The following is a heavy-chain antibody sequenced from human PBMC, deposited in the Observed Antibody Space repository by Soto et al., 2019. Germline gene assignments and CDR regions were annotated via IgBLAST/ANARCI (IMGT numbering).Heavy chain of an antibody. J-gene: IGHJ4*02. CDR3: ARGNYYDSSGYPKQTFDY. CDR1: GGSISSGGYY. CDR2: IYYSGST. D-gene: IGHD3-22*01. Sequence: PSETLSLTCTVSGGSISSGGYYWSWIRQHPGKGLEWIGYIYYSGSTYYNPSLKSRVTISVDTSKNQFSLKLSSVTAADTAVYYCARGNYYDSSGYPKQTFDYWGQGTLVTVSS. V-gene: IGHV4-31*03.